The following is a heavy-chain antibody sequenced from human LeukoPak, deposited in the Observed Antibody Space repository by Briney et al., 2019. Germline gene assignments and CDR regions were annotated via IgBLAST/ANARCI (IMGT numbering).Heavy chain of an antibody. CDR1: GYTFTSYY. D-gene: IGHD2-2*02. J-gene: IGHJ5*02. CDR3: ARAHIVVVPAAILGGGWFDP. CDR2: INPSGGST. Sequence: ASVKVSCKASGYTFTSYYMHWVRQAPGQGLEWMGIINPSGGSTSYAQKFQGRVTMTRDTSTSTVYMELSSLRSEDTAVYYCARAHIVVVPAAILGGGWFDPWGQGTLVTVSS. V-gene: IGHV1-46*01.